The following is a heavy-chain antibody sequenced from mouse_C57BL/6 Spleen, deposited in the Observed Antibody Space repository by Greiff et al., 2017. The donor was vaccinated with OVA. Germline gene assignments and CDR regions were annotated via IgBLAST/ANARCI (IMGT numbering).Heavy chain of an antibody. V-gene: IGHV1-64*01. D-gene: IGHD4-1*01. Sequence: VQLQQPGAELVKPGASVKLSCKASGYTFTSYWMHWVKQRPGQGLEWIGMIHPNSGSTNYNEKFKSKATLTVDKSSSTAYMQLSSLTSEDSAVYYCARTPTGTRWYFDVWGTGTTVTVSS. CDR2: IHPNSGST. J-gene: IGHJ1*03. CDR1: GYTFTSYW. CDR3: ARTPTGTRWYFDV.